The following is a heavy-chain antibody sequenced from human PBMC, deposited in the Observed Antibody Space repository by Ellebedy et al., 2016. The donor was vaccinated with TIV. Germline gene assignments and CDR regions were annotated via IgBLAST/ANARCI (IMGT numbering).Heavy chain of an antibody. J-gene: IGHJ6*02. CDR3: TREAANWNYPYYYYNGMDV. Sequence: GGSLGLSXTASGFTFGDFAISWVRQAPGKGLEWVGFIGSKGYGGTTQYAASVKGRFTISRDDSKSIAYLQMNSLKTEDTALYYCTREAANWNYPYYYYNGMDVWGQGTTVTVSS. D-gene: IGHD1-7*01. CDR1: GFTFGDFA. V-gene: IGHV3-49*04. CDR2: IGSKGYGGTT.